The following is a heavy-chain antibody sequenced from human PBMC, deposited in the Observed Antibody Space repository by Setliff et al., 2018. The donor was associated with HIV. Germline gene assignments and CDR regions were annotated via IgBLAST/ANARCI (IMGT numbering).Heavy chain of an antibody. J-gene: IGHJ3*02. CDR1: GYSISSGYY. CDR3: ARGQYFDWSDAFDI. CDR2: IYHSGST. Sequence: PSETLSLTCAVSGYSISSGYYWGWIRQPPGKGLEWIGSIYHSGSTYYNPSLKSRVTISVDTSKNQFSLKLSSVTAADTAVYYCARGQYFDWSDAFDIWGQGTMVTVSS. V-gene: IGHV4-38-2*01. D-gene: IGHD3-9*01.